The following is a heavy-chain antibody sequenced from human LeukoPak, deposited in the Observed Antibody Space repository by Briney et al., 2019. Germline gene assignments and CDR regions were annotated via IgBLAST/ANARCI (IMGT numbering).Heavy chain of an antibody. CDR2: INHSGST. CDR3: ATWDSGRYSQIDN. CDR1: GGSFSGYY. V-gene: IGHV4-34*01. J-gene: IGHJ4*02. D-gene: IGHD1-26*01. Sequence: SETLSLTCAVYGGSFSGYYWSWIRQPPGKGLEWIGEINHSGSTNYNPSLESRLTISVDTSKNQFSLKLRSVTAADTAVYDCATWDSGRYSQIDNWGQGTLVTVSS.